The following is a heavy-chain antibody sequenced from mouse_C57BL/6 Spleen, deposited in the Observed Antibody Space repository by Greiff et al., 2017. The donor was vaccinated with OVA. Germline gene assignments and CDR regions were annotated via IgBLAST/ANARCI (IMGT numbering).Heavy chain of an antibody. D-gene: IGHD1-1*01. V-gene: IGHV1-15*01. CDR3: TRRGGSSYDY. J-gene: IGHJ2*01. Sequence: QVQLQQSGAELVRPGASVTLSCKASGYTFTAYEMHWVKQTPVHGLEWIGAIDPETGGSAYNQKFKGKAILTADKSSSTAYLELRSLKSEDSAVDYCTRRGGSSYDYWGQGTTLTVSS. CDR2: IDPETGGS. CDR1: GYTFTAYE.